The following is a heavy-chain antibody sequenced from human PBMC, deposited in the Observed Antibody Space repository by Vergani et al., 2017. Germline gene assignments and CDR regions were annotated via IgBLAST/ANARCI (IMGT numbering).Heavy chain of an antibody. J-gene: IGHJ4*02. CDR1: GFTVSANH. CDR3: ARGVEARWSRGLFDG. Sequence: EVQLVQSGGGLVQPGGSLRLSCAASGFTVSANHMSWVRQAPGKGLEWVSIIYSDATTYYTDSVKGRFTVSRDNSKNTLHLQMNSLRAEDTAVYYCARGVEARWSRGLFDGWGQGTLVTVSS. D-gene: IGHD2-15*01. V-gene: IGHV3-66*01. CDR2: IYSDATT.